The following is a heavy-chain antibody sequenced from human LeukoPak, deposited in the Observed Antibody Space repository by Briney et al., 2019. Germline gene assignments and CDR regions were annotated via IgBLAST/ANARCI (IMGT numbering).Heavy chain of an antibody. CDR1: GYTFTSYY. D-gene: IGHD3-22*01. J-gene: IGHJ4*02. V-gene: IGHV1-46*01. CDR2: INPSGGST. CDR3: VRQYYHYSSDYYWAPDY. Sequence: ASVKVSCKASGYTFTSYYLHWVRQAPGQGLEWMGIINPSGGSTSYAQKFQGRVTMTKDMSTSTVYMELSSLRSEDTAVYYCVRQYYHYSSDYYWAPDYWGQGALVTVSS.